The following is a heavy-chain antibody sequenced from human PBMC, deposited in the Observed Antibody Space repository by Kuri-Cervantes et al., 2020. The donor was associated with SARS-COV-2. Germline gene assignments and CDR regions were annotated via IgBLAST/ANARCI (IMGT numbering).Heavy chain of an antibody. J-gene: IGHJ3*02. CDR3: ARALKGQIDAFGI. CDR1: GYSISGSYY. Sequence: SETLSPTSSVSGYSISGSYYWGWIRQPPGKGEWGIGSIYHSGSTYYNPSLKSPVTISVDTSKTQFSLRLSSLTAADTAVYYCARALKGQIDAFGIWGQGTMVTVSS. V-gene: IGHV4-38-2*02. CDR2: IYHSGST.